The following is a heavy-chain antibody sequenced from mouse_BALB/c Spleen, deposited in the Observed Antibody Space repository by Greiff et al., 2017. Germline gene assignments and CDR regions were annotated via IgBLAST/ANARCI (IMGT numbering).Heavy chain of an antibody. CDR3: TGDFYYFDY. CDR1: GYTFTDYE. CDR2: IDPETGGT. J-gene: IGHJ2*01. Sequence: QVQLQQSGAELVRPGASVTLSCKASGYTFTDYEMHWVKQTPVHGLEWIGAIDPETGGTAYNQKFKGKATLTADKSSSTAYMELRSLTSEDSAVYYCTGDFYYFDYWGQGTTLTVSS. V-gene: IGHV1-15*01.